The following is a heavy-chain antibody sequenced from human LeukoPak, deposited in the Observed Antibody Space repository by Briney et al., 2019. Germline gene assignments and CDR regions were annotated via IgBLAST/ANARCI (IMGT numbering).Heavy chain of an antibody. CDR3: ARDLYSSSWYKPYYYYHGMDV. CDR2: INPSGGST. V-gene: IGHV1-46*01. D-gene: IGHD6-13*01. J-gene: IGHJ6*02. CDR1: GYTFTSYY. Sequence: LVASVKVSCKASGYTFTSYYMHWVRQAPGQGLEWMGIINPSGGSTSYAQKFQGRVTMTRDTSTSTVYMELSSLRSEDTAVYYCARDLYSSSWYKPYYYYHGMDVWGQGTTVTVSS.